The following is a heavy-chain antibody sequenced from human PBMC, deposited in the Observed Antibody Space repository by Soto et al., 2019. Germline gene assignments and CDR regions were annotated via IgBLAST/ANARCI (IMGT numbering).Heavy chain of an antibody. D-gene: IGHD3-22*01. V-gene: IGHV4-39*01. Sequence: QLQLQESGPGLVKPSETLSLTCTVSGDSVTISDYYWGWIRQPPGKGLDWIGSSHYSGSTYYNPSLTSRVTIAGDTSKKQFSLKLTSVTAADAAVYYCAAHDSGGYYAEYWGQGTLVTVSA. J-gene: IGHJ4*02. CDR2: SHYSGST. CDR1: GDSVTISDYY. CDR3: AAHDSGGYYAEY.